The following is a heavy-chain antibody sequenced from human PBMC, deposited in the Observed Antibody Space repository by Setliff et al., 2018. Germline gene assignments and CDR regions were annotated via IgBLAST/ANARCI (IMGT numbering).Heavy chain of an antibody. CDR1: GFMFSSYA. V-gene: IGHV3-23*01. CDR3: AKYSYMTSSFYDS. D-gene: IGHD6-6*01. J-gene: IGHJ4*02. Sequence: PGGSLRLSCAASGFMFSSYAMTWVRQAPGKGLEWVSAISGNSFSTYYTDSVKGRFTISRDNSRSTLYLQMNSLRAEDTAIYYCAKYSYMTSSFYDSWGQGTLVTVSS. CDR2: ISGNSFST.